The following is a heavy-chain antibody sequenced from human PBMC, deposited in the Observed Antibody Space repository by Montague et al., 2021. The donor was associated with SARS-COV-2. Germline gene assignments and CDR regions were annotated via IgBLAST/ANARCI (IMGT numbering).Heavy chain of an antibody. D-gene: IGHD3-3*01. V-gene: IGHV4-34*01. CDR3: ARGADYDFWSGYLRYKWFDP. J-gene: IGHJ5*02. CDR1: GGSLSGYY. CDR2: INHSGNT. Sequence: SETLSLTCAVYGGSLSGYYWAWIRQTPGKGLEWIGEINHSGNTNXNPSLKSRLTISVDTSKKHFSLKLSSVTTADTAVYYCARGADYDFWSGYLRYKWFDPWGLGTPVTVSS.